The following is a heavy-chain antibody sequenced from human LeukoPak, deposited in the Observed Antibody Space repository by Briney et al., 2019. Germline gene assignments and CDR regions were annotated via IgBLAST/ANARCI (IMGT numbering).Heavy chain of an antibody. CDR2: IKQDGSEK. CDR1: GFIFSNYW. Sequence: GGSLRLSCVGYGFIFSNYWMTWVRQAPGKGLEWVANIKQDGSEKYYVDSVKGRFTISRDNAKNSLYLQMNSLRAEDTAVYYCARESKRNYYFDYWGQGTLVTVSS. D-gene: IGHD1-7*01. CDR3: ARESKRNYYFDY. V-gene: IGHV3-7*01. J-gene: IGHJ4*02.